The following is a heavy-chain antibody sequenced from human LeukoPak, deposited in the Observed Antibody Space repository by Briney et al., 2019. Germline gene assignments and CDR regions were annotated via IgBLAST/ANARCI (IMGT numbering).Heavy chain of an antibody. D-gene: IGHD4-23*01. J-gene: IGHJ4*02. V-gene: IGHV3-21*04. CDR3: AAGPYGGNTPFDY. CDR1: GFTFSIYS. Sequence: GGSLRLSCAASGFTFSIYSMNWVRQALGKGLEWVSSIDSSSYNIYYADSVKGRFTISRDNFNNTLYLQMNNLRAEDTALYYCAAGPYGGNTPFDYWGQGTLVTISS. CDR2: IDSSSYNI.